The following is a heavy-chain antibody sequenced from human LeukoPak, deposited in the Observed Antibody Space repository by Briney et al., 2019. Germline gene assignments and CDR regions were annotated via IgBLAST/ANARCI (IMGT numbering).Heavy chain of an antibody. V-gene: IGHV1-18*04. CDR3: ARARLYYGSGSYKPRKDWFDP. CDR1: DYTFTSYG. D-gene: IGHD3-10*01. CDR2: ISAYNGNT. J-gene: IGHJ5*02. Sequence: ASVKVSCKASDYTFTSYGISWVRQAPGQGLEWVGWISAYNGNTNYAQKLQGRVTMTTDTSTSTAYMELRSLRSDDTAVYYCARARLYYGSGSYKPRKDWFDPWGQGTLVTVSS.